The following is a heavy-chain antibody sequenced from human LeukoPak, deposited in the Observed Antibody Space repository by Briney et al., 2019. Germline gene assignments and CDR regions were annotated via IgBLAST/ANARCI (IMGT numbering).Heavy chain of an antibody. CDR2: ISWTSGSI. D-gene: IGHD4-17*01. CDR1: GFTFDDYA. CDR3: AKSYGDYGPPYFDY. V-gene: IGHV3-9*01. J-gene: IGHJ4*02. Sequence: PGRSLRLSCAASGFTFDDYAMHWVRQAPGKGLEWVSGISWTSGSIGYADSVKGRFTISRDNAKNSLYLQMNSLRAEDTALYYCAKSYGDYGPPYFDYWGQGTLVTVSS.